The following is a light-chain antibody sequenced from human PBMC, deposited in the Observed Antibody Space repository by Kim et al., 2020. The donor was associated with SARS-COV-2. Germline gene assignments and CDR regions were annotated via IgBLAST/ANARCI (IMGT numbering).Light chain of an antibody. J-gene: IGKJ1*01. V-gene: IGKV1-39*01. CDR2: AAS. Sequence: DTQMTQTPSSLSASVGDRVTITCRASQRISNYLNWYQQKSGKAPKLLIFAASTLESGVPSRFSGSGSGTDFTLTISSLQPEDFATYFCQLTDSTSWTFGQRDQGGYQT. CDR1: QRISNY. CDR3: QLTDSTSWT.